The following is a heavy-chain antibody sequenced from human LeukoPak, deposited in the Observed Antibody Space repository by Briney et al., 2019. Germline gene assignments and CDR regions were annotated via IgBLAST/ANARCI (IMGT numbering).Heavy chain of an antibody. CDR2: INSDGSST. V-gene: IGHV3-74*01. Sequence: GGSLRLSCAASGFTFSSYWMHWVRQAPGKGLVWVSRINSDGSSTNNAGSVKGRFTISRDNAKGSLYLQMNSMRAEDTAVYYCVRAPYYSGIEHYFDHWGQGILVTVSS. D-gene: IGHD3-22*01. J-gene: IGHJ4*02. CDR1: GFTFSSYW. CDR3: VRAPYYSGIEHYFDH.